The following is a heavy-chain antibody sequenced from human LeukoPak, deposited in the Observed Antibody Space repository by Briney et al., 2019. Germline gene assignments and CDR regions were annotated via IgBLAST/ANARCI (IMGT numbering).Heavy chain of an antibody. CDR1: GFTFSSYA. J-gene: IGHJ5*02. Sequence: GGSLRLSCAASGFTFSSYAMSWVRQAPGKGLEWVSAISGSGGSTYYADSVKGRFTISRDNAKNSLYLQMNSLRAEDTAVYYCARTDYDFWSGRFDPWGQGTLVTVSS. V-gene: IGHV3-23*01. CDR2: ISGSGGST. D-gene: IGHD3-3*01. CDR3: ARTDYDFWSGRFDP.